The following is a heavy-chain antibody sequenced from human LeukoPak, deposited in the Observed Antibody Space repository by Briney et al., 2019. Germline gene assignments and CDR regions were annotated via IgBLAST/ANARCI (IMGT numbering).Heavy chain of an antibody. CDR2: IYSDNT. CDR3: ARPTMTTGYDFDY. V-gene: IGHV3-53*01. CDR1: GFTVSSNS. J-gene: IGHJ4*02. Sequence: GGSLRLSCTVSGFTVSSNSMSWVRQAPGKGLEWVSFIYSDNTHYSDSVKGRFTISRDNSKNTLYLQMNSLRAEDTAVYYCARPTMTTGYDFDYWGQGTLVTVSS. D-gene: IGHD4-17*01.